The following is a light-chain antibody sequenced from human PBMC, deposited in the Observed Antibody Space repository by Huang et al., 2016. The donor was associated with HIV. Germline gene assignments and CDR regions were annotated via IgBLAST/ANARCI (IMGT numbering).Light chain of an antibody. Sequence: EIVMTQSPATLSVSPGERATLSCRASQGVSSNLAWYQQEPGQAPRLLIYGASTRATGNPARFSGSGSGTEFTLTINSLQSEDFAVYYCQQYNKWPPTFGQGTKVEIK. J-gene: IGKJ1*01. CDR1: QGVSSN. V-gene: IGKV3-15*01. CDR2: GAS. CDR3: QQYNKWPPT.